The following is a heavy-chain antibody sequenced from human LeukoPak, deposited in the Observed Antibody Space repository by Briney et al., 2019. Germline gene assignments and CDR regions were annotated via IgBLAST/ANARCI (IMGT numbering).Heavy chain of an antibody. Sequence: GGSLRLSCAASGLIVSSNHMNWVRQAPGKGLEWVSIIYSSDYRYYADSVKGRFTISRDNSKNTLYLQMNSLRAEDTAVYYCAKGDNYYYYYMDVWGKGTTVTISS. V-gene: IGHV3-66*01. CDR1: GLIVSSNH. CDR3: AKGDNYYYYYMDV. CDR2: IYSSDYR. J-gene: IGHJ6*03.